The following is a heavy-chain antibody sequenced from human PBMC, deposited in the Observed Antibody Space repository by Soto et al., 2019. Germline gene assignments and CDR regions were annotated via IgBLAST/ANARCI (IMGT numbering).Heavy chain of an antibody. Sequence: PSETLSLTCTVSGGSISSGGYYWSWIRQHPGKGLEWIGYIYYSGSTYYNPSLKSRVTISADTSKNQFSLKLSSVTAADTAVYYCARWRAYYYYMDVWGKGTTVTVSS. CDR1: GGSISSGGYY. J-gene: IGHJ6*03. V-gene: IGHV4-31*02. D-gene: IGHD3-3*01. CDR2: IYYSGST. CDR3: ARWRAYYYYMDV.